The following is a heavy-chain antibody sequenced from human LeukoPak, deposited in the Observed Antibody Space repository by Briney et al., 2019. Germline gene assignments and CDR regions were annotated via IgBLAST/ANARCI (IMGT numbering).Heavy chain of an antibody. CDR3: ARDGVEMATIIH. CDR2: IYYSGST. CDR1: GGSISSGGYY. D-gene: IGHD5-24*01. J-gene: IGHJ4*02. Sequence: SETLSLTCTVSGGSISSGGYYWSWIRQHPGKGLEWIGYIYYSGSTYYNPSLKSRVTISVDTFKNQFSLKLSSVTAADTAVYYCARDGVEMATIIHWGQGTLVTVSS. V-gene: IGHV4-31*03.